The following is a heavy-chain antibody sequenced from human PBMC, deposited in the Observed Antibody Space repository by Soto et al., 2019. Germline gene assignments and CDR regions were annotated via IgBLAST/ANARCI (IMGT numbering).Heavy chain of an antibody. D-gene: IGHD2-15*01. J-gene: IGHJ4*02. CDR2: ISSSSSYI. CDR3: ARDYRCSGGSCYRDY. CDR1: GFTFSSYS. V-gene: IGHV3-21*01. Sequence: GGSLRLSCAASGFTFSSYSMNWVRQAPGKGLEWVSSISSSSSYIYYADSVKGRFTISRDNAKNSLYLQMNSLRAEDTAVYYCARDYRCSGGSCYRDYWGQGTLVTVSS.